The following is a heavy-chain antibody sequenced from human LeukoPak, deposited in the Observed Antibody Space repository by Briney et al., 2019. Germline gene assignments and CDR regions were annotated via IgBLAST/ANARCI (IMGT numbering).Heavy chain of an antibody. V-gene: IGHV3-23*01. J-gene: IGHJ3*02. Sequence: GGSLRLSCAASGFTFSSYAMSWVRQAPGKGLEWVSAISGSGGSTYYADSVKGRFTISRDNSKNTLYLQMNSLRAGDTAVYYCAKDSGSSIVRIAFDIWGQGTMVTVSS. CDR1: GFTFSSYA. CDR2: ISGSGGST. D-gene: IGHD1-26*01. CDR3: AKDSGSSIVRIAFDI.